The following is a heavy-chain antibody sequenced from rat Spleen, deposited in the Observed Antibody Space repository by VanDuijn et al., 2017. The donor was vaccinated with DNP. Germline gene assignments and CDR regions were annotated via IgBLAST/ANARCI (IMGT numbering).Heavy chain of an antibody. J-gene: IGHJ2*01. CDR1: GFTFSDYA. Sequence: EVQLVESGGGLVQPGNSLKLSCADSGFTFSDYAMAWVRQSPKKALEWVATIIYDGTTTYYRDSVKGRFTLSRDNAESTLYLQMDSLRSEDTATYYCAAHYGGYGYWGQGVMVTVSS. D-gene: IGHD1-11*01. V-gene: IGHV5S10*01. CDR3: AAHYGGYGY. CDR2: IIYDGTTT.